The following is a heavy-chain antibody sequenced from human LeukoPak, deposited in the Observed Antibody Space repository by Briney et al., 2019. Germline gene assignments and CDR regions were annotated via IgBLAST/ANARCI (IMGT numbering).Heavy chain of an antibody. V-gene: IGHV4-4*02. CDR2: IYHSGST. J-gene: IGHJ6*03. Sequence: PSETLSLTCAVSGGSISSSNWWSWVRQPPGKGLEWIGEIYHSGSTNYNPSLKSRVTISVDKSKNQFSLKLSSVTAADTAVYYCARSGDSSGYFSLYYYYYMDVWGKGTTVTVSS. CDR1: GGSISSSNW. CDR3: ARSGDSSGYFSLYYYYYMDV. D-gene: IGHD3-22*01.